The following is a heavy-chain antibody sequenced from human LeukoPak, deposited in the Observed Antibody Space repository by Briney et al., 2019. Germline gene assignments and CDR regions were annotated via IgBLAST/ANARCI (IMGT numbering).Heavy chain of an antibody. V-gene: IGHV4-34*01. CDR3: ARGPGIVGATTDYFQH. CDR1: GGSFSGYY. J-gene: IGHJ1*01. CDR2: INHSGST. D-gene: IGHD1-26*01. Sequence: SETLSLTCAVYGGSFSGYYWSWIRQPPGKGLEWIGEINHSGSTNYNPSLKSRVTISVDTSKNQFSLKLSSVTAADTAVYYCARGPGIVGATTDYFQHWGQGTLVTVSS.